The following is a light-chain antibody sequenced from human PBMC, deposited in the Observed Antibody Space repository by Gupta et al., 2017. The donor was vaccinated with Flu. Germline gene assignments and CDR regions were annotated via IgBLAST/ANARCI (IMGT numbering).Light chain of an antibody. J-gene: IGKJ1*01. V-gene: IGKV3-15*01. CDR3: QQYNNWPGT. CDR1: QSVSSN. CDR2: GAS. Sequence: PVTLSVSPGERATLSCRASQSVSSNLAWYQQKPGQAPRLLIYGASTRATGIPARFSGSGSGTEFTLTISSLQSEDFAVYYCQQYNNWPGTFGQGTKVEIK.